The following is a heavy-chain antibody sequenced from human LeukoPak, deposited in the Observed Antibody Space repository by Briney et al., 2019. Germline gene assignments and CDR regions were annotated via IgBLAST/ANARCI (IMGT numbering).Heavy chain of an antibody. J-gene: IGHJ4*02. V-gene: IGHV3-23*01. CDR2: IGGGGEST. CDR3: AKVLSGSQDY. Sequence: GGSLRLSCAASGFAFSSYAMSWVRQAPGKGLEWVSTIGGGGESTYYADSVKGRFTISRDNSKNTVYLQMNSLRAEDTAVYYCAKVLSGSQDYWGQGTLVTVFS. D-gene: IGHD1-26*01. CDR1: GFAFSSYA.